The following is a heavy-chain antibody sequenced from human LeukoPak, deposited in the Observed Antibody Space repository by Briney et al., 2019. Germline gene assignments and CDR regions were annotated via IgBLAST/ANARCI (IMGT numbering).Heavy chain of an antibody. CDR2: IEQDGSEK. V-gene: IGHV3-7*01. D-gene: IGHD1-7*01. CDR1: GFNFNNYW. CDR3: ARDSATGTN. J-gene: IGHJ4*02. Sequence: GGSLRLSCSASGFNFNNYWMTWVRQAPGKGLEWVANIEQDGSEKNYVDSVKGRFTISRDNARNSLYLQMNSLRAEDTAVYYCARDSATGTNWGQGTLVTVSS.